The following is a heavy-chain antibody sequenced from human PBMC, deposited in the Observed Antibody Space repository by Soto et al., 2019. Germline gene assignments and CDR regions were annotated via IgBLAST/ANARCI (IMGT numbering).Heavy chain of an antibody. CDR1: GFTFSSYA. J-gene: IGHJ4*02. CDR3: VKIIVGATGNFDY. D-gene: IGHD1-26*01. Sequence: GWSLRLSCSASGFTFSSYAMHWVRQAPGKGLEYVSAISSNGGSTYYADSVKGRFTISRDNSKNTLYLQMSSLRAEDTAVYYCVKIIVGATGNFDYWGQGTLVTVSS. V-gene: IGHV3-64D*08. CDR2: ISSNGGST.